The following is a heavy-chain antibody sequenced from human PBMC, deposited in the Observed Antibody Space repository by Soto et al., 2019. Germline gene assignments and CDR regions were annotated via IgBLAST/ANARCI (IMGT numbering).Heavy chain of an antibody. CDR2: ISASGRYT. J-gene: IGHJ6*02. Sequence: GGALRLSCAASGLTFSTSAMSWGRQAPGKGLEWVSLISASGRYTDFADSVKGRFTMSRDNSKSAVYLQMNSLRGDDTAVYYCAKDPPSEKLQPDFGMDVWGQGTTVTVSS. D-gene: IGHD2-15*01. V-gene: IGHV3-23*01. CDR1: GLTFSTSA. CDR3: AKDPPSEKLQPDFGMDV.